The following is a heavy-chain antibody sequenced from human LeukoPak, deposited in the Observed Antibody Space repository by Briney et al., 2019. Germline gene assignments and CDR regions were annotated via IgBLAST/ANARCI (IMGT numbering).Heavy chain of an antibody. V-gene: IGHV4-34*01. CDR2: INHSGST. D-gene: IGHD3-22*01. CDR1: GGSFSGYY. Sequence: SETLSLICAVYGGSFSGYYWSWIRQPPGKGLEWIGEINHSGSTNYNPSLKSRVTISVDTSKNQFSLKLSSVTAADTAVYYCARGQVTWVKWFDPWGQGTLVTVSS. CDR3: ARGQVTWVKWFDP. J-gene: IGHJ5*02.